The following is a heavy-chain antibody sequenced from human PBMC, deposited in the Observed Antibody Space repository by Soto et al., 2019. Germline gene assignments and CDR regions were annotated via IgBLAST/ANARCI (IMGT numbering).Heavy chain of an antibody. Sequence: GGSLRLSCAASGFTFSDYDMHWVRQVTGKGLEWVSTISTAGDTYYPGSVKGRFTISRENAKNSLFLQMNSLRPDDTAVYYCARGRDSGLYYFDYWGQGTLVTVSS. CDR1: GFTFSDYD. CDR2: ISTAGDT. D-gene: IGHD2-21*01. J-gene: IGHJ4*02. CDR3: ARGRDSGLYYFDY. V-gene: IGHV3-13*01.